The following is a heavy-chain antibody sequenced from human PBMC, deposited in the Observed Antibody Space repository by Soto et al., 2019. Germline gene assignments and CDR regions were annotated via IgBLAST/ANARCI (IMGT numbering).Heavy chain of an antibody. V-gene: IGHV1-69*01. CDR3: ATLASGGYFFQY. CDR2: SLPIFKTP. D-gene: IGHD5-12*01. Sequence: QVQLVQSGAEVKKPGSSVKVSCKASGDTLNNYAINWVRQAPGQGLEWMGGSLPIFKTPTYAQKFQGRVTIAADESTSTAYMEVSSLRSDDTAVYFCATLASGGYFFQYWGQGTLVTVSS. J-gene: IGHJ4*02. CDR1: GDTLNNYA.